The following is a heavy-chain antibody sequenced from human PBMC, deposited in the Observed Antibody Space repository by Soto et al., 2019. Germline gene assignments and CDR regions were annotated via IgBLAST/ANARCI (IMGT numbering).Heavy chain of an antibody. CDR1: GGSISSSSYY. D-gene: IGHD3-16*01. CDR2: IYYSGST. V-gene: IGHV4-39*01. Sequence: QLQLQESGPGLVKPSETLSLTCTVSGGSISSSSYYWGWIRQPPGKGLEWIGSIYYSGSTYYNPSLKSRVTISVDTSKNQFSLKLSSVTAADTAVYYCARRWSGSRLSERDAFDIWGQGTMVTVSS. J-gene: IGHJ3*02. CDR3: ARRWSGSRLSERDAFDI.